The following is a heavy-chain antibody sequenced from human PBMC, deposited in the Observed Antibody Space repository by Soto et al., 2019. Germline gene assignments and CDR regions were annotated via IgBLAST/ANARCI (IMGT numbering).Heavy chain of an antibody. CDR3: VKDISLAWSCDH. Sequence: QVQLVESGGGVVQPGRSLRLSCAASGFTFSSNGMHWVRQAPGKGLEWVAVISYDGSNKYYADSVKGRFTISRDNSKNTLYLQIIRLRAEDTAVYFCVKDISLAWSCDHWGQGTRETVS. CDR2: ISYDGSNK. V-gene: IGHV3-30*18. CDR1: GFTFSSNG. D-gene: IGHD1-26*01. J-gene: IGHJ4*02.